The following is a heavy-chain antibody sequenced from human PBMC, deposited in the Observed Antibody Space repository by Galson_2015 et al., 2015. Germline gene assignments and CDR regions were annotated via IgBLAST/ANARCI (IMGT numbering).Heavy chain of an antibody. J-gene: IGHJ6*02. Sequence: SVKVSCKASGDTFTSYAMHWVRQAPGQRLEWMGWINAGNGNTKYSQKFQGRVTITRDTSASTAYMELSSLRSEDTAVYYCARDPPDIVVVPAAIDYYSYGMDVWGHGTTATVSS. CDR1: GDTFTSYA. CDR3: ARDPPDIVVVPAAIDYYSYGMDV. CDR2: INAGNGNT. V-gene: IGHV1-3*01. D-gene: IGHD2-2*01.